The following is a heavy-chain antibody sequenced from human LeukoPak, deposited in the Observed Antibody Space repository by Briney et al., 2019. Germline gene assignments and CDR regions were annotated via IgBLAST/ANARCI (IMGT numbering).Heavy chain of an antibody. Sequence: PGGSLRLSCAASGFTFISYWMTWVRQVPGKGLEWVANIRQDGSEKYYVDSVKGRFTISRDNGKNSLYLQMNSLRVEDTAVYYCARGGELLLLDWGQGTLVTVSS. D-gene: IGHD3-10*01. V-gene: IGHV3-7*04. CDR1: GFTFISYW. CDR3: ARGGELLLLD. CDR2: IRQDGSEK. J-gene: IGHJ4*02.